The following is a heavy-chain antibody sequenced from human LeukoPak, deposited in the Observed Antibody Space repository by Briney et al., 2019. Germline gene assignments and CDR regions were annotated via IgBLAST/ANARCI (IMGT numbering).Heavy chain of an antibody. CDR2: INGDGSST. D-gene: IGHD3-9*01. CDR1: GFTFSSYW. Sequence: GGSLRLSCAASGFTFSSYWMHWVRQAPGKGLVWVPRINGDGSSTTYADSVKGRFTISRDNAKNTLYLQMNSLRAEDTAVYYCAREYLGYFDWYNADDAFDIWGQGTMVTVSS. V-gene: IGHV3-74*01. J-gene: IGHJ3*02. CDR3: AREYLGYFDWYNADDAFDI.